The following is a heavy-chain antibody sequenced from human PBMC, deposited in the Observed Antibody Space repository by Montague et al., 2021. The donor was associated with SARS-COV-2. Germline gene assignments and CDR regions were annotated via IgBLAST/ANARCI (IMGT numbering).Heavy chain of an antibody. D-gene: IGHD3-3*01. CDR2: ISYDGSNK. J-gene: IGHJ6*02. Sequence: SLRLSCAASGFTFSSYGMHWVRQAPGKGLEWVAVISYDGSNKYYADSVKGRFTISRDNSKNTLYLQMNSLRAEDTAVYYCAKDFFTIFGVVIPHRYYYYGMDVWGQGTTVTVSS. CDR1: GFTFSSYG. CDR3: AKDFFTIFGVVIPHRYYYYGMDV. V-gene: IGHV3-30*18.